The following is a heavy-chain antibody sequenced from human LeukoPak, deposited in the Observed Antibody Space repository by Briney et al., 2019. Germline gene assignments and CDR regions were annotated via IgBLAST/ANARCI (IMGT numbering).Heavy chain of an antibody. D-gene: IGHD7-27*01. CDR2: IDPNSVGT. CDR1: GHTFTRYY. Sequence: ASVKLSCNASGHTFTRYYMHWVRQAPGQGPEGMGWIDPNSVGTNYAQKFQGRVTMTRDTSISTAYMELSRLRSDDTAVYYCASGPWGPPLDVWGKRTTVTVSS. J-gene: IGHJ6*04. CDR3: ASGPWGPPLDV. V-gene: IGHV1-2*02.